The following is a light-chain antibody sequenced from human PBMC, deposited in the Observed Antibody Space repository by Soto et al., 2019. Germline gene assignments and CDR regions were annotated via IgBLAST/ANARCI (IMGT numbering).Light chain of an antibody. V-gene: IGKV3-15*01. CDR1: QSININ. Sequence: EIVMTQSPATLSVSPGERVTLSCRASQSININLAWYQQKLGQAPRLLIYSASARVTDVPARFTGGGSGTEFTLNISTLQPEDFAVYYCQQFRSWPYTFGQGTKLEAK. CDR2: SAS. J-gene: IGKJ2*01. CDR3: QQFRSWPYT.